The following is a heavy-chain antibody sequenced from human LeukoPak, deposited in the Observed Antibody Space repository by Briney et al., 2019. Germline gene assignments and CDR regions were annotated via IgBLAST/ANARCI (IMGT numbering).Heavy chain of an antibody. CDR2: ISWNGDKI. CDR3: TKGSGSHYYLEY. D-gene: IGHD1-26*01. J-gene: IGHJ4*02. CDR1: GFTFDYYA. V-gene: IGHV3-9*01. Sequence: GGSLSLSCAASGFTFDYYAMHWVRHAPGKGLEGVLGISWNGDKIAYADSVKGRFTISRDNAKNYLYLQMNSLRVEDTAVYYCTKGSGSHYYLEYWGQGTLVTVSS.